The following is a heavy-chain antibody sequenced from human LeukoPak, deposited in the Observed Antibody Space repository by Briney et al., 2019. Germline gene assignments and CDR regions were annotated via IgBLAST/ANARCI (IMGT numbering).Heavy chain of an antibody. CDR3: VTDLVIEGYFDY. CDR2: IRRKTDGETT. J-gene: IGHJ4*02. CDR1: GFTFSNVW. V-gene: IGHV3-15*01. Sequence: GGSLRLSCAASGFTFSNVWMSWVRQVPGKGLEWVGRIRRKTDGETTDHAAPVKGRFTISRDDSKNTLYLQMNSLKTGDTAVYYCVTDLVIEGYFDYWGQGALVTVSS. D-gene: IGHD2-21*01.